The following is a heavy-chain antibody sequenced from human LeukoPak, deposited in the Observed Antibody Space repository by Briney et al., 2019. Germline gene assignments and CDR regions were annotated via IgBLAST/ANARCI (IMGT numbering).Heavy chain of an antibody. V-gene: IGHV3-66*01. J-gene: IGHJ3*01. D-gene: IGHD3/OR15-3a*01. CDR2: IYSGGNT. CDR3: ARAFRPASDPHDFYDF. Sequence: GGSLRLSCAASGFTVSSNYMSWVRQAPGKGLEWVSVIYSGGNTYYADSVKGRFTISRDNSKNTLYLEMNSLRAEDTAVYYCARAFRPASDPHDFYDFWGRGTTVIVSS. CDR1: GFTVSSNY.